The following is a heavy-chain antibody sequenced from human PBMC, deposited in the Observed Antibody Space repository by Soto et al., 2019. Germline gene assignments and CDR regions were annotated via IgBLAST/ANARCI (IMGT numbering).Heavy chain of an antibody. J-gene: IGHJ4*03. D-gene: IGHD7-27*01. Sequence: QVQLQESGPGLVKPSQTLSLTCSVSGDSIRGGGHYWNWIRQFPGKGLEWIGYVYHSGSTHYNPSLRGRLTISIDTSKNQFSLRLISVTAADTALYYGARDTGLAPTVWGYWGHGTQVTVSS. CDR2: VYHSGST. CDR1: GDSIRGGGHY. V-gene: IGHV4-31*03. CDR3: ARDTGLAPTVWGY.